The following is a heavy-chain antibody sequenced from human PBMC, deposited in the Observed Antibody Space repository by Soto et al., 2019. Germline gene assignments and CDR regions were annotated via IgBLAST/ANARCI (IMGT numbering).Heavy chain of an antibody. J-gene: IGHJ4*02. CDR2: ISGSGGST. Sequence: PGGSLRLSCAASGFTFSSYAMSWVRQAPGKGLEWVSAISGSGGSTYYADSVKGRFTISRDNSKNTLYLQMNSLRAEDTAVYYCAKEGKRYDSSGPGTVVFDYFDYWGQGTLVTVSS. D-gene: IGHD3-22*01. CDR1: GFTFSSYA. V-gene: IGHV3-23*01. CDR3: AKEGKRYDSSGPGTVVFDYFDY.